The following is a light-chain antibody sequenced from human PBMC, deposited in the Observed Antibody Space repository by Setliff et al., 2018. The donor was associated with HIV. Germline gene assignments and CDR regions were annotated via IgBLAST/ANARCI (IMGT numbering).Light chain of an antibody. Sequence: QSALTQPASVSASPGQSITISCCGNSSNIGTYNLVSWSQHHTGKAPKLMLYEVTKRPSGISDRFSGSKSGDTSSLTISGLQAEDEADYYCCSYAGSRTFYVFGTGTKVTVL. J-gene: IGLJ1*01. CDR1: SSNIGTYNL. V-gene: IGLV2-23*02. CDR2: EVT. CDR3: CSYAGSRTFYV.